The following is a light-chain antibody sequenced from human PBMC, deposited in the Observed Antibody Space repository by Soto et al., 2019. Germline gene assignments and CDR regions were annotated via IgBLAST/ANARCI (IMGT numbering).Light chain of an antibody. CDR1: QSVSTY. Sequence: ETVLTQSPAILSLSPGERATLSCRASQSVSTYLAWYQQKPGQAPRLLIYDASNRATGIPARFIGSGSGTDFTLTIGGLESEDSAVYYCQQRINWPLTFGGGTKVEI. CDR3: QQRINWPLT. CDR2: DAS. J-gene: IGKJ4*01. V-gene: IGKV3-11*01.